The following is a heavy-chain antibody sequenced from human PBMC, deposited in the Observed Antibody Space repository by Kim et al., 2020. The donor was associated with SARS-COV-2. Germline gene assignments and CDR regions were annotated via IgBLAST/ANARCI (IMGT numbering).Heavy chain of an antibody. CDR2: IKSKTDGGTT. CDR1: GFTFSNAW. Sequence: GGSLRLSCAASGFTFSNAWMSWVRQAPGKGLEWVGRIKSKTDGGTTDYAAPVKGRFTISRDDSKNTLYLQMNSLKTEDTAVYYCTTDLDLGLGFYDILTGLPYYYGMDVWGQGTTVTVSS. V-gene: IGHV3-15*01. CDR3: TTDLDLGLGFYDILTGLPYYYGMDV. D-gene: IGHD3-9*01. J-gene: IGHJ6*02.